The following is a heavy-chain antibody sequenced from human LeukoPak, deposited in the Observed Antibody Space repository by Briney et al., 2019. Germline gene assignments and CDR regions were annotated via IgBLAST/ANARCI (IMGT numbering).Heavy chain of an antibody. CDR3: ARSSNDAFDI. CDR2: ISSSSSYI. CDR1: GFTFSSYS. V-gene: IGHV3-21*01. D-gene: IGHD3-10*01. Sequence: GGSLRLSCAAFGFTFSSYSMNWVRQAPGKGLEWVSSISSSSSYIYYADSVKGRFTISRDNAKNSLYLQMNSLRAEDTAVYYCARSSNDAFDIWGQGTMVTVSS. J-gene: IGHJ3*02.